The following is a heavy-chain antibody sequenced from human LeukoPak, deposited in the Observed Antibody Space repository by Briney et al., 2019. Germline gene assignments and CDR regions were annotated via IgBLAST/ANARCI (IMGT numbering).Heavy chain of an antibody. CDR1: GFTFSGSA. D-gene: IGHD1-26*01. V-gene: IGHV3-73*01. CDR3: TPVGTTSDAFAI. CDR2: IRDKSNSYAT. Sequence: GGSLRLSCAASGFTFSGSAMHWVRQASGKGLEWVGRIRDKSNSYATAYAASVEGRFTISRDDSKNTAYLQMNSLKAEDAAVYYCTPVGTTSDAFAIWGQGTVVTVSS. J-gene: IGHJ3*02.